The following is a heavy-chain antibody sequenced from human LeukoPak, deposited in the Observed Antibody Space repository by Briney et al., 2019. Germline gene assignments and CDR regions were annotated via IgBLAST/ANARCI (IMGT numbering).Heavy chain of an antibody. CDR2: IKQDGSEK. J-gene: IGHJ4*02. CDR3: STSTAMVHFF. V-gene: IGHV3-7*01. Sequence: GGSLRLSCAVSGFTFSNYWMTWVRQTPGKGLEWVASIKQDGSEKYYVDSVKGRFTISRDNAKNSLYLQMNSLRAEDTAVYYCSTSTAMVHFFWGQGTLVTVSS. CDR1: GFTFSNYW. D-gene: IGHD5-18*01.